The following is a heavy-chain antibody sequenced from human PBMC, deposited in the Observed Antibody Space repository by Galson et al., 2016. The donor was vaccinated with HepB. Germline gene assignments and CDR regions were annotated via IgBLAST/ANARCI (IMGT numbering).Heavy chain of an antibody. CDR3: ARGSSAVDATEVGLDY. CDR2: ISYDGDNE. D-gene: IGHD6-19*01. J-gene: IGHJ4*02. V-gene: IGHV3-30-3*01. CDR1: GFTFSSYA. Sequence: SLRLSCAGSGFTFSSYAVHWVRQPPGKGLEWVAAISYDGDNEYYADSLNGRYTISRDNSRNTVYLHMSSLRRDDTAVYYCARGSSAVDATEVGLDYWGQGTLVIVSS.